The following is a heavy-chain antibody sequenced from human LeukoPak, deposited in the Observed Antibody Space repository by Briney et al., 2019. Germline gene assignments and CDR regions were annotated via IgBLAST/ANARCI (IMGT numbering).Heavy chain of an antibody. J-gene: IGHJ5*02. Sequence: GRSLRLSCAASGFTFDDYAMHWVRHAPGKGLEWVSGISWNSGRIGYADSVKGRFTISRDNAKNSLYLQMNSLRAEDMALYYCAKDHNIIAAAGLEFDPWGQGTLVTVSS. CDR1: GFTFDDYA. CDR2: ISWNSGRI. V-gene: IGHV3-9*03. D-gene: IGHD6-13*01. CDR3: AKDHNIIAAAGLEFDP.